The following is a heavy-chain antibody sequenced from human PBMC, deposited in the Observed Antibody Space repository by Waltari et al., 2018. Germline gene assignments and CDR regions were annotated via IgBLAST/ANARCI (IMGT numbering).Heavy chain of an antibody. Sequence: QLQLQESGPGLVKPSETLSLTCTVSGGSISSSSYYWGWIRQPPGKGLEWIGSIYYSGSTYYNPSLKSRVTISVDTSKNQFSLKLSSVTAADTAVYYCARSSRHERWLQFLYFDLWGRGTLVTVSS. CDR1: GGSISSSSYY. CDR2: IYYSGST. J-gene: IGHJ2*01. CDR3: ARSSRHERWLQFLYFDL. V-gene: IGHV4-39*07. D-gene: IGHD5-12*01.